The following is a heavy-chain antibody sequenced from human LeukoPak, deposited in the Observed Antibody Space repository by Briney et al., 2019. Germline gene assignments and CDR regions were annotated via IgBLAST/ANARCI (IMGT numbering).Heavy chain of an antibody. CDR1: AGSISSHY. D-gene: IGHD5-24*01. Sequence: SETLSLTCSVSAGSISSHYWSWIRQPPGKGLEWIGYIYYSGSTYYNPSLKSRVTISVDTSKNQFSLKLSSVTAADTAVYYCAGRDGYNYSDYWGQGTLVTVSS. V-gene: IGHV4-59*06. J-gene: IGHJ4*02. CDR2: IYYSGST. CDR3: AGRDGYNYSDY.